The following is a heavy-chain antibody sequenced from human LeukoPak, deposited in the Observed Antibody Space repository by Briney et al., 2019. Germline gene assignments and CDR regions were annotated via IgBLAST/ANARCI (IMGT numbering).Heavy chain of an antibody. Sequence: LSETLSLTCTVSGGSISGYYWSWIRQPPGKGLEWIGYIYYSGSTNYNPSLKSRVTISVDTSKNQFSLKLSSVTAADTAVYYCARGREWEPKVFDYWGQGTLVTVSS. D-gene: IGHD1-26*01. V-gene: IGHV4-59*01. CDR3: ARGREWEPKVFDY. CDR2: IYYSGST. CDR1: GGSISGYY. J-gene: IGHJ4*02.